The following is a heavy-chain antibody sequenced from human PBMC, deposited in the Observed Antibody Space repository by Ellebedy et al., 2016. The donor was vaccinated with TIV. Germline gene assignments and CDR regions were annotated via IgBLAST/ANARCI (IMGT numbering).Heavy chain of an antibody. Sequence: SLKISCAASGFTFDDYAMHWVRQAPGKGLEWVSGISWNSGSIGYADSVKGRFTISRDNAKNSLYLQMNSLRAEDTALYYCAKDAGRIERKPNFDYWGQGTLVTVSS. CDR1: GFTFDDYA. CDR2: ISWNSGSI. D-gene: IGHD2-15*01. CDR3: AKDAGRIERKPNFDY. J-gene: IGHJ4*02. V-gene: IGHV3-9*01.